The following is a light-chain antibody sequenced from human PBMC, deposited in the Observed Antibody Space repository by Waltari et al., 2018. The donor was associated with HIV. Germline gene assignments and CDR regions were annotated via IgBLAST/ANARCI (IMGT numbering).Light chain of an antibody. Sequence: STELTQDPAVSVALGQTVRITCQGDSVRSYYASWYQQKPGHAPALVIYGKNNRPSGIPDRFSGSTSGNTASLTITGAQAEDEADYYSNSRDNSSKHYVFGSGTKVTVL. CDR3: NSRDNSSKHYV. CDR1: SVRSYY. V-gene: IGLV3-19*01. J-gene: IGLJ1*01. CDR2: GKN.